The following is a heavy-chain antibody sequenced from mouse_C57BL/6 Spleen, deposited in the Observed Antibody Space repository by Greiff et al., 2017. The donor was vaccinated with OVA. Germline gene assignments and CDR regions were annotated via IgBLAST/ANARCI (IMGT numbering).Heavy chain of an antibody. J-gene: IGHJ2*01. D-gene: IGHD2-5*01. CDR3: ARGGVTTYFEY. Sequence: VQLQQSGAELAKPGASVKLSCKASGYTFTSYWMHWVKQRPGQGLEWIGYINPSSGYTKYNQKFKGKATLTADKSSSTAYMQLSSLTYEDSAVYYCARGGVTTYFEYWGKGTTLTVSS. CDR1: GYTFTSYW. CDR2: INPSSGYT. V-gene: IGHV1-7*01.